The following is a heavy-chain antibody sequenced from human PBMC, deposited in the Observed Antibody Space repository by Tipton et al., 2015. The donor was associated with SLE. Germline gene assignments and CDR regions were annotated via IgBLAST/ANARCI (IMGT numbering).Heavy chain of an antibody. CDR2: TLHRGTT. J-gene: IGHJ4*02. D-gene: IGHD5/OR15-5a*01. Sequence: TLSLTCAVSGFSLSSGYYWGWIRQPPGKGLEWVGSTLHRGTTYYNPSLKSRLSISIDTSKNQFSLTLSSVTAADTAVYYCARSVRVWGQGILVTVSS. V-gene: IGHV4-38-2*01. CDR1: GFSLSSGYY. CDR3: ARSVRV.